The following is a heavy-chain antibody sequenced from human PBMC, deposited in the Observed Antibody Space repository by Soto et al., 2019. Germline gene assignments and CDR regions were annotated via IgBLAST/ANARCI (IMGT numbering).Heavy chain of an antibody. J-gene: IGHJ3*02. V-gene: IGHV3-15*01. D-gene: IGHD4-17*01. CDR1: GFTFSNAW. CDR3: TTDSNDYGDYDGLDI. CDR2: IKSKTDGGTT. Sequence: GGSLRLSCAASGFTFSNAWMSWVRQAPGKGLEWVGRIKSKTDGGTTDYAAPVKGRFTISRDDSKNTLYLQMNSLKTEDTAVYYCTTDSNDYGDYDGLDIWGQGKMVTVSS.